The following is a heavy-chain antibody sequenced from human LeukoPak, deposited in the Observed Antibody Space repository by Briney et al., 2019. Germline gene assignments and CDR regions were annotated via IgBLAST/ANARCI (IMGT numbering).Heavy chain of an antibody. CDR1: GFTFSSNW. CDR2: INRDGSST. Sequence: GGSLRLSCAASGFTFSSNWMHWVRQAPGKGLVWVSRINRDGSSTIYPDSVKGRFTISRDNAKNTLYLQMNSLTAEDTAVYFCARDLWGAGDCWGQGTLVTVSS. J-gene: IGHJ4*02. CDR3: ARDLWGAGDC. V-gene: IGHV3-74*01. D-gene: IGHD1-26*01.